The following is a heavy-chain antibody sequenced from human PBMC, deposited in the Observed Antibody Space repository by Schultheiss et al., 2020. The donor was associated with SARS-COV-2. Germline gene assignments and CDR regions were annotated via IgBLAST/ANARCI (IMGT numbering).Heavy chain of an antibody. CDR3: ARKGGSPEAVAAVYYFDY. V-gene: IGHV6-1*01. CDR1: GDSVSSNSAA. D-gene: IGHD6-19*01. CDR2: TYYRSKWYN. J-gene: IGHJ4*02. Sequence: SETLSLTCAISGDSVSSNSAAWNWIRQSPSRGLEWLGRTYYRSKWYNDYAVSVKSRITINPDTSKNQFSLQLNSVTPEDTAVYYCARKGGSPEAVAAVYYFDYWGQGTLVTVSS.